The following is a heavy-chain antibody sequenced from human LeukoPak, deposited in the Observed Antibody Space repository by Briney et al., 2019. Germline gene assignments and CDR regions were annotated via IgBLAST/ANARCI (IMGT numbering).Heavy chain of an antibody. D-gene: IGHD3-10*01. CDR3: ARVEVTTDGLWGMVRGAIDY. CDR1: GYTFTSYG. Sequence: GASVTVSCKASGYTFTSYGISWVRQAPGQGLEWMGWISAYNGNTNYAQKLQGRVTMTTDTSTSTAYMELRSLRSDDTAVYYCARVEVTTDGLWGMVRGAIDYWGQGTLVTVSS. CDR2: ISAYNGNT. V-gene: IGHV1-18*01. J-gene: IGHJ4*02.